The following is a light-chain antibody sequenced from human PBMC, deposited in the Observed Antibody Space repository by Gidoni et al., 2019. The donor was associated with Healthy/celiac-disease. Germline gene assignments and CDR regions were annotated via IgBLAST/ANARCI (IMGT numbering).Light chain of an antibody. CDR2: EVS. Sequence: QSALTQPASVPGSPGQSITISCTGTSSDVGGYNYVSWYQQHPGKAPKLMIYEVSNRPSGVSNRFSGSKSGNTASLTISGLQAEDEADYYCSSYTSSSTGVVFGGGTKLTVL. CDR1: SSDVGGYNY. CDR3: SSYTSSSTGVV. V-gene: IGLV2-14*01. J-gene: IGLJ2*01.